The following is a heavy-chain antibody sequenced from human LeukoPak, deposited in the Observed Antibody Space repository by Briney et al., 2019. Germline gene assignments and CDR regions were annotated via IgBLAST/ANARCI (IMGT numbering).Heavy chain of an antibody. V-gene: IGHV1-18*01. CDR2: ISAYNGNT. CDR1: GYTFISYG. Sequence: ASVKVSCKASGYTFISYGISWVRQAPGQGLEWMGWISAYNGNTNYAQKFQGRVTMTTDTSTSTAYMELRSLRSDDTAVYYCARDRDSGGSIYYFDYWGQGTLFTVSS. D-gene: IGHD2-15*01. CDR3: ARDRDSGGSIYYFDY. J-gene: IGHJ4*02.